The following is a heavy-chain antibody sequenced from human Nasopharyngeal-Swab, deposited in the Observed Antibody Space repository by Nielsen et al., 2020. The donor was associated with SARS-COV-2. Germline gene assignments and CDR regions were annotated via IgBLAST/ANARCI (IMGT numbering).Heavy chain of an antibody. Sequence: SETLSLTCSVSGGSISSYYWSWIRQRPGKGLEWVGYIFYSGTTNYNPSLKSRVSISVDTSKNQFSLKLRSVTTGDTAVYYCARSGYSYGLPVGFFGHWGQGTLVTVSS. CDR3: ARSGYSYGLPVGFFGH. D-gene: IGHD5-18*01. CDR1: GGSISSYY. CDR2: IFYSGTT. V-gene: IGHV4-59*01. J-gene: IGHJ4*02.